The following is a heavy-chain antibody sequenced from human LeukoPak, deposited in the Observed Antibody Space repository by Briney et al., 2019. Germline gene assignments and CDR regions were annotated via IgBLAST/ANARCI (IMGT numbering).Heavy chain of an antibody. Sequence: PSETLSLTCTVSGGSISSYYWSWIRQPPGKGLEWIGYIYYSGSTNYNPSLKSRATITVDTSKKQYSLKLSSVTAADTAVYYCARTTEAHSWRTRYYDYYMDVWGKGTTVTVSS. CDR3: ARTTEAHSWRTRYYDYYMDV. J-gene: IGHJ6*03. V-gene: IGHV4-59*01. CDR2: IYYSGST. CDR1: GGSISSYY. D-gene: IGHD6-13*01.